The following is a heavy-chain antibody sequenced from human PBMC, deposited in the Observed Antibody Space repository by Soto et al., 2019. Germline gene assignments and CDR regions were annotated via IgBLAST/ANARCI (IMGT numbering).Heavy chain of an antibody. CDR2: IKQDGSEK. Sequence: ESGGGLVQPGGSLRLSCAVSGLTFHSYWMSWVRQAPGKGLEWVATIKQDGSEKYYVESVKGRFTISRDNAKNSLFLQMNSLRGEDTALYFCAREAASGGWYDSWGQGTLVTVPS. CDR3: AREAASGGWYDS. J-gene: IGHJ5*01. V-gene: IGHV3-7*01. D-gene: IGHD6-25*01. CDR1: GLTFHSYW.